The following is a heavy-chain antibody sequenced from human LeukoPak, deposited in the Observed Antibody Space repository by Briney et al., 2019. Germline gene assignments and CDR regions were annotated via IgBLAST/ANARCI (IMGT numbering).Heavy chain of an antibody. D-gene: IGHD1-26*01. CDR1: GFTVSNNY. CDR2: IYHSGST. Sequence: PGGSLRLSCAASGFTVSNNYMSWVRQPPGKGLEWIGEIYHSGSTKYSPSLKNRLTISLDKSRNQFSLKLTSVTAADTAVYYCAAHSGGSNFDYWGQGTLVTVSS. CDR3: AAHSGGSNFDY. V-gene: IGHV4-4*02. J-gene: IGHJ4*02.